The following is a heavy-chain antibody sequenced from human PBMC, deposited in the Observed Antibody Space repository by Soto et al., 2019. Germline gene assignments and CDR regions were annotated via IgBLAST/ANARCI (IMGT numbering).Heavy chain of an antibody. J-gene: IGHJ4*02. CDR3: AGVAF. V-gene: IGHV1-18*01. Sequence: ASVKVSCKASGYTFTSYGISWVRQAPGQGLEWMGWISAYNGNTNYAQKLQGRVTISRDNAKNSLFLEMNSLRAEDTAVYYCAGVAFWGQGTLVTVS. CDR2: ISAYNGNT. CDR1: GYTFTSYG.